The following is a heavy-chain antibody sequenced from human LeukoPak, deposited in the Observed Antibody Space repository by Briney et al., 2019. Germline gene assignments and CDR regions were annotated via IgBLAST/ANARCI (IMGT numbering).Heavy chain of an antibody. CDR3: ARVGRSLRAFDI. V-gene: IGHV1-18*01. J-gene: IGHJ3*02. CDR2: VSPYNGDT. Sequence: ASVKVSCKASGYTFIEYGVNWVRQAPGHGLEWMGWVSPYNGDTRYTQKFQGRVTLTTDTSTSTAYMELRSLTSDDTAVYYCARVGRSLRAFDIWGQRTMITVSS. D-gene: IGHD3-10*01. CDR1: GYTFIEYG.